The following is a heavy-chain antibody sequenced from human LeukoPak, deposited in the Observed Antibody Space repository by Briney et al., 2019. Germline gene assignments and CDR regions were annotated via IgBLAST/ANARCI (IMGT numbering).Heavy chain of an antibody. CDR2: ISSSSSNK. Sequence: GGSLRLSCAAAGFTISSCSRKGLGQAPGKGGEGGSSISSSSSNKYYADSVKGRFTISRDNAKNSLYVQLNRLRAEDTAVYYCARELIAAAGSPFDYWGQGTLVTVSS. CDR1: GFTISSCS. J-gene: IGHJ4*02. V-gene: IGHV3-21*01. D-gene: IGHD6-13*01. CDR3: ARELIAAAGSPFDY.